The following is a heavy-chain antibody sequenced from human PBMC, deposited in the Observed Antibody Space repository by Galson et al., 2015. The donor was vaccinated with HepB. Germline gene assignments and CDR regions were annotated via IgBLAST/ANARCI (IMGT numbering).Heavy chain of an antibody. V-gene: IGHV3-30-3*01. CDR2: ISYDGSNK. J-gene: IGHJ4*02. CDR1: GFTFSSYA. D-gene: IGHD2-2*01. CDR3: ARDRSLVVPAANY. Sequence: SLRLSCAASGFTFSSYAMHWVRQAPGKGLEWVAVISYDGSNKYYADSVKGRFTISRDNSKNTLYLQMNSLRAEDTAVYYCARDRSLVVPAANYWGQGTLVTVSS.